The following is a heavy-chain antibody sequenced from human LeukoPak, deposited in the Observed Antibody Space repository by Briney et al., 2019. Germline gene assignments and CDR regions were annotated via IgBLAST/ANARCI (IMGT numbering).Heavy chain of an antibody. Sequence: GGSLRLSCAASGFTFSSYGMHWVRQAPGKGLEWVAFIRYDGSNKYYADSVKGRFTISRDNSKNTLYLQMNSLRAEDTAVYYCAKDSSIWSGYLYYFDYWGQGTLVTVSS. CDR3: AKDSSIWSGYLYYFDY. CDR1: GFTFSSYG. CDR2: IRYDGSNK. J-gene: IGHJ4*02. V-gene: IGHV3-30*02. D-gene: IGHD3-3*01.